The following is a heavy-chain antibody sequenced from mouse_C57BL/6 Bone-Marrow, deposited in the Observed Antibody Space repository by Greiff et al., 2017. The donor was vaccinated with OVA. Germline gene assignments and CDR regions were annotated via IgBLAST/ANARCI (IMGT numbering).Heavy chain of an antibody. J-gene: IGHJ3*01. D-gene: IGHD1-2*01. CDR1: GYTFTSYW. V-gene: IGHV1-64*01. CDR3: ARRNYDGFAY. Sequence: QVQLQQPGAELVKPGASVKLSCKASGYTFTSYWMHWVKQRPGQGLERIGMIHPNSGSTNYNEKFKSKATLTVDKSSSTAYMQLSSLTSEDSAVYYCARRNYDGFAYWGQGTLVTVSA. CDR2: IHPNSGST.